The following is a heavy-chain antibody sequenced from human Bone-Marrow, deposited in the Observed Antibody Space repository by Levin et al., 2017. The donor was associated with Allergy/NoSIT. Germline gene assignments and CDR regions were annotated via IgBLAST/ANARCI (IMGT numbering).Heavy chain of an antibody. V-gene: IGHV3-9*01. CDR3: AKGQMVGYCSSTSCTTPYYYYGMDV. Sequence: SLKISCAASGFTFDDYAMHWVRQAPGKGLEWVSGISWNSGSIGYADSVKGRFTISRDNAKNSLYLQMNSLRAEDTALYYCAKGQMVGYCSSTSCTTPYYYYGMDVWGQGTTVTVSS. D-gene: IGHD2-2*01. CDR2: ISWNSGSI. J-gene: IGHJ6*02. CDR1: GFTFDDYA.